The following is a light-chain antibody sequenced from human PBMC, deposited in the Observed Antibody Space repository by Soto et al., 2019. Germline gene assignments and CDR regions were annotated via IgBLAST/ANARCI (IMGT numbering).Light chain of an antibody. CDR3: QQYNNWPQIT. CDR1: ESVASSY. Sequence: EIVLTQSPGTLSLSPGEGATLSCRASESVASSYLAWYQQIPGQAPRLLIYGASSRATGIPDRFSGSGSGTEFTLTISSLQSEDFAVYYCQQYNNWPQITFGQGTRLEIK. V-gene: IGKV3-20*01. CDR2: GAS. J-gene: IGKJ5*01.